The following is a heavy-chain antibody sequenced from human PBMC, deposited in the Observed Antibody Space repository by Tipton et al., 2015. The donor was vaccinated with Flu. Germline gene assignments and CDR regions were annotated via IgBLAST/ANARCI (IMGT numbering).Heavy chain of an antibody. V-gene: IGHV4-61*02. Sequence: TLSLTCTVSGGSISSGSYYWSWIRQPAGKGLEWLGRIYTSGSTNSNPSLKSRVTITVDTSKNQFSLKLSSVTAADTALYYCATVRRDGYNVYVDYWGQGTLVTVSP. CDR3: ATVRRDGYNVYVDY. D-gene: IGHD5-24*01. CDR2: IYTSGST. J-gene: IGHJ4*02. CDR1: GGSISSGSYY.